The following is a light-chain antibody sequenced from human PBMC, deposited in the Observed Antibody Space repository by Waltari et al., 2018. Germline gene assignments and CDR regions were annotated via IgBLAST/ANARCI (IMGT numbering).Light chain of an antibody. J-gene: IGKJ1*01. CDR1: QSVSSNH. CDR2: GAS. CDR3: QQYVTSRWT. Sequence: EIVLTQSPGTLSLSPGERATLSCRASQSVSSNHLVWYQQKPGQAPRLLIYGASSRATGIPDRFSGSGSETDFTLTISRLEPEDFAVYYCQQYVTSRWTFGQGTKMEIK. V-gene: IGKV3-20*01.